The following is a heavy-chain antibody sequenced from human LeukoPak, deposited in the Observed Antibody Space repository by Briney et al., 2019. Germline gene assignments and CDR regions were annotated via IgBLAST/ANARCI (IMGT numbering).Heavy chain of an antibody. Sequence: GGSLRLSCAASGFILNDYGMHWVRQAPGKGLEWVADIWFDKNQHFADSVKGRFAISRDNSKNTVYLQINGLRAEDTAVYYCARDRHCVNGVCHSPPGMDVWGQGTTVTVSS. D-gene: IGHD2-8*01. CDR2: IWFDKNQ. CDR1: GFILNDYG. J-gene: IGHJ6*02. CDR3: ARDRHCVNGVCHSPPGMDV. V-gene: IGHV3-33*01.